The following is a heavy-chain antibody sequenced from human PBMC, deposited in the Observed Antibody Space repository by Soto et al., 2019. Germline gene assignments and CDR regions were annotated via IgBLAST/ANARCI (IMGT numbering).Heavy chain of an antibody. J-gene: IGHJ4*02. D-gene: IGHD3-22*01. CDR3: ARGPGGPYYYDSSGYFDY. CDR2: IYYSGST. V-gene: IGHV4-59*01. CDR1: GGSISSYY. Sequence: QVQLQESGPGLVKPSETLSLTCTVSGGSISSYYWSWIRQPPGKGLEWIGYIYYSGSTNYNPPLKTRVPLSVDXXTXPSXLKLSSVTAADTAVYYCARGPGGPYYYDSSGYFDYWGQGTLVTVSS.